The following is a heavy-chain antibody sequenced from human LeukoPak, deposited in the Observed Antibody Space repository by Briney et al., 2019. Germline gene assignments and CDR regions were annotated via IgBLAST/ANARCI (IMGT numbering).Heavy chain of an antibody. CDR2: IYHSGSS. D-gene: IGHD5-18*01. V-gene: IGHV4-38-2*01. J-gene: IGHJ4*02. CDR3: ASLHGYSYGYIDY. CDR1: GYSISSGYY. Sequence: PSETLSLTCAVSGYSISSGYYWGWIRQPPENGLEWIGSIYHSGSSYYNPSLKSRVTISVDTSKNQFSLKLSSVTAADTAVYYCASLHGYSYGYIDYWGQGTQVPVSS.